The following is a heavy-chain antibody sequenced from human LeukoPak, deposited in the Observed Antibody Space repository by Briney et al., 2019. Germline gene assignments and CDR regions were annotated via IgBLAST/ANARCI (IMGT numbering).Heavy chain of an antibody. CDR3: ARDPRKGD. CDR2: INPDGSTI. J-gene: IGHJ4*02. Sequence: GGSLRLSCAASGFTFSTYWMHWVRQPPGKGLVWVSRINPDGSTIYYADSVKGRFTISRDNARKTLYLQMNSLRAEDTAVYYCARDPRKGDWGQGTLVTVSS. V-gene: IGHV3-74*01. CDR1: GFTFSTYW. D-gene: IGHD3-16*01.